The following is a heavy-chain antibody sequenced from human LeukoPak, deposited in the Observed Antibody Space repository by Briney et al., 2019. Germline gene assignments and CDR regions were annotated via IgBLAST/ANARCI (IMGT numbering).Heavy chain of an antibody. Sequence: ASVKVSCKASGGTFSSYAISWVRQAPGQGLEWMGGIIPIFGTANYAQKFQGRVTITADESTSTAYMELGSLRSEDTAVYYCARAPRARGHFDYWGQGTLVTVSS. V-gene: IGHV1-69*01. J-gene: IGHJ4*02. CDR2: IIPIFGTA. D-gene: IGHD3-10*01. CDR3: ARAPRARGHFDY. CDR1: GGTFSSYA.